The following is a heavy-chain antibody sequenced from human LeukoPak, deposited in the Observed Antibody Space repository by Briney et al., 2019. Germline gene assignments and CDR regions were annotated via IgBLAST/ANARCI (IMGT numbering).Heavy chain of an antibody. CDR1: GFTFSDYN. D-gene: IGHD2-15*01. Sequence: GGSLRLSCAASGFTFSDYNMRGIRQAPGKGREGVSSISRSGSTKYYADSVKGRFTISRDNAKNSLFLQMNSLRAEDTAVYYCARVLRYCRGGNCYSGGLGYMDVWGKGTTVSVSS. CDR3: ARVLRYCRGGNCYSGGLGYMDV. J-gene: IGHJ6*03. V-gene: IGHV3-11*01. CDR2: ISRSGSTK.